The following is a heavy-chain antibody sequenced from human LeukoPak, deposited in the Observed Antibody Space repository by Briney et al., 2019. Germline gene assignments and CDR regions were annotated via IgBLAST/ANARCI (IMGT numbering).Heavy chain of an antibody. CDR1: GGSISSGSYY. D-gene: IGHD2-2*01. V-gene: IGHV4-61*02. CDR2: IYTSGST. CDR3: ARASAAAPFDY. Sequence: SETQSLTCTVSGGSISSGSYYWSWIRQPAGKGLEWIGRIYTSGSTNYNPSLKSRVTISVDTSKNQFSLKLSSVTAADTAVYYCARASAAAPFDYWGQGTLVTVSS. J-gene: IGHJ4*02.